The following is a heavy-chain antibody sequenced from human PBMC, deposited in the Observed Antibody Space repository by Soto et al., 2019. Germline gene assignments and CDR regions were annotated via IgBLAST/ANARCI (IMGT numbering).Heavy chain of an antibody. CDR2: IIPIFGTA. D-gene: IGHD1-26*01. CDR3: ASSSGNNYGVGTNYYFDY. V-gene: IGHV1-69*06. J-gene: IGHJ4*02. Sequence: QVQLVQSGAEVKKPGSSVKVSCKTSGGTFSTYSIVWVRQATGEGLEWMGGIIPIFGTANYAQQFQDRVTITADTSTNTAFMELSSLKSDYTAMYYCASSSGNNYGVGTNYYFDYWGQGTLVTVSS. CDR1: GGTFSTYS.